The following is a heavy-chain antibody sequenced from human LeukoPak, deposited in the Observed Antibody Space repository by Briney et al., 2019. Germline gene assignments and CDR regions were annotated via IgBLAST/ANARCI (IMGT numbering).Heavy chain of an antibody. J-gene: IGHJ3*02. D-gene: IGHD3-22*01. Sequence: PGESLKISCKGSGYSFTSYWIGWVRQMPGKGLEWMGIIYPGDSDTRYSPSFQGQVTISADKSISTAYLQWSSLKASDTAMYYCASYFYDSSGYYYGSFSDAFDIWGQGTMVTVSS. CDR3: ASYFYDSSGYYYGSFSDAFDI. V-gene: IGHV5-51*01. CDR2: IYPGDSDT. CDR1: GYSFTSYW.